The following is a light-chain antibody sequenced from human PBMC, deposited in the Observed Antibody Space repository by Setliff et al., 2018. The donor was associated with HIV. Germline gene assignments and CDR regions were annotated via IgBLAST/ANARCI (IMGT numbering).Light chain of an antibody. CDR2: EVS. CDR3: SSGTSSSTPDV. J-gene: IGLJ1*01. CDR1: SSDVGSSNR. V-gene: IGLV2-18*02. Sequence: QSVLTQPPSASGSPGQSVTTSCTGTSSDVGSSNRVSWYQQPPGTAPRLMIYEVSSRPSGVPDRFSGSKSGNTASLTISGLQAEDEADYYCSSGTSSSTPDVFGTGTKVTV.